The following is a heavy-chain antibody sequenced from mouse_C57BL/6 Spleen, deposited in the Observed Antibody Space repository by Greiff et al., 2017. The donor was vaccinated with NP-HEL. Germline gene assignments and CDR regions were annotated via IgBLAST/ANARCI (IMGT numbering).Heavy chain of an antibody. Sequence: EVQLQQSGPELVKPGASVKISCKASGYTFTDYYMNWVKQSHGKSLEWIGDINPNNGGTSYNQKFKGKATLTVDKSSSTACMELRSLTSEDSAVYYCARWGDYDGGFAYWGQGTLVTVSA. J-gene: IGHJ3*01. V-gene: IGHV1-26*01. D-gene: IGHD2-4*01. CDR2: INPNNGGT. CDR1: GYTFTDYY. CDR3: ARWGDYDGGFAY.